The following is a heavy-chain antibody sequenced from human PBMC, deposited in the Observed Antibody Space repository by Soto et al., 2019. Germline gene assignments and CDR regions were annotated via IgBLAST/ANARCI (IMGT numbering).Heavy chain of an antibody. CDR1: GFTFSTYD. V-gene: IGHV3-13*01. Sequence: EVQLVESGGGLVQPGGSLRLSCAVSGFTFSTYDMHWVRQTTGNGLEWVSGIDIAGGTYYPGSVKGRFTIARAKAKNSQYRQMNSLRVEDTAVYYCARDAITVGGTWWFDPWGQGTLVTVSS. J-gene: IGHJ5*02. D-gene: IGHD6-19*01. CDR3: ARDAITVGGTWWFDP. CDR2: IDIAGGT.